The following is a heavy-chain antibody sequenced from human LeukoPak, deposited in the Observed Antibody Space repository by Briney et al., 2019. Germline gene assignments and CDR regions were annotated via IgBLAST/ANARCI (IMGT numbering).Heavy chain of an antibody. CDR3: ARGDGGSSWYFDFDY. D-gene: IGHD6-13*01. V-gene: IGHV3-30-3*01. Sequence: GGSLRLSCAVSGFTFSSYAMHWVRQAPGKGLEWVAVISYDGSNKYHADSVKGRFTISRDNSKSTLYLQMNSLRAEDTAVYYCARGDGGSSWYFDFDYWGQGTLVTVSS. J-gene: IGHJ4*02. CDR1: GFTFSSYA. CDR2: ISYDGSNK.